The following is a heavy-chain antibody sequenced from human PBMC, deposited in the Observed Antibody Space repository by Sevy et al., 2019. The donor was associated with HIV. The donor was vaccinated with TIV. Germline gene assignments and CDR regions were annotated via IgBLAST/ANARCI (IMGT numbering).Heavy chain of an antibody. Sequence: GGSLRLSCAASGLIVSSNFMSWVRQAPGKGLEWVSVLYLGGSTYYADSVKGRFTISRDDSKNTLYLQMNSLRAEDTAVYFCARGKHISDYYGSFDYWDQGTLVTVSS. CDR2: LYLGGST. J-gene: IGHJ4*02. CDR3: ARGKHISDYYGSFDY. CDR1: GLIVSSNF. V-gene: IGHV3-53*01. D-gene: IGHD3-3*01.